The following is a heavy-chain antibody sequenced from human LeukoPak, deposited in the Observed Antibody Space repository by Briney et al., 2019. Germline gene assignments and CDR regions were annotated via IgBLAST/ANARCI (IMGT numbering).Heavy chain of an antibody. Sequence: PGGSQRLSYAASGFTFHSYAMRWVRQAPGKGREWVSAISGSGGSTYYAHSVKGRFTISRDNSKNTLYLQMNSLRAEDTAVYYCAKDYDSSGPSAFDIWGQGTMVTVSS. V-gene: IGHV3-23*01. CDR3: AKDYDSSGPSAFDI. J-gene: IGHJ3*02. CDR1: GFTFHSYA. D-gene: IGHD3-22*01. CDR2: ISGSGGST.